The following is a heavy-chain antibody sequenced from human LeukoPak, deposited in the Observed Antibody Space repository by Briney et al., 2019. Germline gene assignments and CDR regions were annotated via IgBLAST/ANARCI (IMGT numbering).Heavy chain of an antibody. CDR2: IKNDGSEK. V-gene: IGHV3-7*01. J-gene: IGHJ4*02. CDR3: AREYSSPTGT. Sequence: GSLRLSCAASGFVFRNYFMSWVRQTPGKGLEWVASIKNDGSEKYYADSVRGRYTISRDNTKNSLYLQMNSLRAEDTAVYYCAREYSSPTGTWGQGTLVTVSS. D-gene: IGHD6-13*01. CDR1: GFVFRNYF.